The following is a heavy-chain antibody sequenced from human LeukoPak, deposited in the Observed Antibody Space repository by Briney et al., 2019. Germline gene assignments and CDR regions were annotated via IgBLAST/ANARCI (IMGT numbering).Heavy chain of an antibody. Sequence: AGGSLRLSCAASGFTFDDYTMHWVRQAPGKGLEWVPLISWDGGSTYYADSVKGRFTISRDNSKNSLYLQMNSLRTEDTALYYCAKDGGGANFQHWGQGTLVTVSP. V-gene: IGHV3-43*01. CDR2: ISWDGGST. J-gene: IGHJ1*01. CDR3: AKDGGGANFQH. CDR1: GFTFDDYT. D-gene: IGHD3-16*01.